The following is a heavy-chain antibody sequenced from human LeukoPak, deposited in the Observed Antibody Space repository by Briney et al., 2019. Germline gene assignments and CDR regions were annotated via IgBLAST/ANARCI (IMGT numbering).Heavy chain of an antibody. CDR2: MSGSGGST. CDR3: AKHVLLFLEWLLSPPDGMDV. D-gene: IGHD3-3*01. J-gene: IGHJ6*01. Sequence: GGCLGLSCAASGFTFSNYAMSWVRQARRKGREWVSAMSGSGGSTYYADSVKDRFPDSRDNPKNTLHLQMNSARSEHTPLYYCAKHVLLFLEWLLSPPDGMDVWAQGTTVTVSS. V-gene: IGHV3-23*01. CDR1: GFTFSNYA.